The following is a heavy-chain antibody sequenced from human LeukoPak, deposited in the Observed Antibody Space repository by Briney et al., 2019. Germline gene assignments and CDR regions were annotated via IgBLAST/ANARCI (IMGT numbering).Heavy chain of an antibody. J-gene: IGHJ5*02. CDR3: VKDIASTVWGAYRTGGGT. Sequence: GGSLRLSGTPSGFTFDNFASAWVRQAPGRGMDWFAAITGNGAQTYYADSGRSRFTVSRDNSKHTLYLHMESLRVDDTATYYCVKDIASTVWGAYRTGGGTWGQGLLVSVSS. V-gene: IGHV3-23*01. D-gene: IGHD3-16*01. CDR1: GFTFDNFA. CDR2: ITGNGAQT.